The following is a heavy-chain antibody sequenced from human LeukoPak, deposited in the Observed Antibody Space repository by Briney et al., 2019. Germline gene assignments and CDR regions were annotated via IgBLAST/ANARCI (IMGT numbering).Heavy chain of an antibody. D-gene: IGHD2-2*02. Sequence: SETLSLTCTVSGGSISSYYWSWIRQPPGKGLEWIGYIYYSGSTNYNPSLKSRVTISVDTSKNQFSLKLSSVTAADTAVYYCARRCSTFCYTGWFDPWGQGTLVTVSS. V-gene: IGHV4-59*01. CDR3: ARRCSTFCYTGWFDP. J-gene: IGHJ5*02. CDR1: GGSISSYY. CDR2: IYYSGST.